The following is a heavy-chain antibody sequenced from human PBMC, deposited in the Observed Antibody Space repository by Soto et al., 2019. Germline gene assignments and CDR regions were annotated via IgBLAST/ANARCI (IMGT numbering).Heavy chain of an antibody. J-gene: IGHJ4*02. CDR3: AKSNGYSSSWYVY. Sequence: EVQLLESGGGLVQPGGSLRLSCAASGFTFSSYAMSWVRQAPGKGLEWVSAISGSGGSTYYADSVKGRFTISRDNSKNTLYLQMNSLRAEDTAVSYCAKSNGYSSSWYVYWGQGTLVTVSS. CDR1: GFTFSSYA. V-gene: IGHV3-23*01. CDR2: ISGSGGST. D-gene: IGHD6-13*01.